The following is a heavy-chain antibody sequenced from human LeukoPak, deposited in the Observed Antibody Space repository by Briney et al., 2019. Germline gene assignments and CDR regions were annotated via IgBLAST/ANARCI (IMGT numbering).Heavy chain of an antibody. CDR1: GITLSNYG. CDR3: AREVWFGESYGMDV. CDR2: ISDSGGST. D-gene: IGHD3-10*01. V-gene: IGHV3-23*01. Sequence: GGSLRLSCAVSGITLSNYGMSWVRQAPGKGLEWVAGISDSGGSTNYADSVKGRFTISRDNPKNTLYLQMNSLRAEDTAVYYCAREVWFGESYGMDVWGQGTTVTVSS. J-gene: IGHJ6*02.